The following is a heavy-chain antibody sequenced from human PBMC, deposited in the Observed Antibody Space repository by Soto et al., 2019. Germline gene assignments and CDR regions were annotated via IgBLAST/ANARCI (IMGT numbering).Heavy chain of an antibody. V-gene: IGHV3-21*01. CDR3: ARDSSNYDPVFDY. CDR1: GFTFSSYS. J-gene: IGHJ4*02. Sequence: PGGSLRLSCAASGFTFSSYSMNWVRQAPGKGLEWVSSISSSSSYIYYADSVKGRFTISRDNAKNSLYLQMNSLRAEDTAVYYCARDSSNYDPVFDYWGQGTLVTVSS. CDR2: ISSSSSYI. D-gene: IGHD4-4*01.